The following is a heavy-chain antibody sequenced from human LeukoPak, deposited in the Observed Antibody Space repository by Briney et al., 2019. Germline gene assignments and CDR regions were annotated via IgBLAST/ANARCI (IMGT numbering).Heavy chain of an antibody. Sequence: SETLSLTCTVSGGSISSYYWSWIRQPPGKGLEWIGEINHSGSTNYNPSLKSRVTISVDTSKNQFSLKLSSVTAADTAVYYCARGHQYYDFWSGYSYTFDYWGQGTLVTVSS. D-gene: IGHD3-3*01. J-gene: IGHJ4*02. CDR1: GGSISSYY. V-gene: IGHV4-34*01. CDR2: INHSGST. CDR3: ARGHQYYDFWSGYSYTFDY.